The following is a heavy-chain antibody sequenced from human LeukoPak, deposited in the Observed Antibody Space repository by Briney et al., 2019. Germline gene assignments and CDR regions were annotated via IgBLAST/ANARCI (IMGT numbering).Heavy chain of an antibody. CDR1: GGSFSGYY. J-gene: IGHJ4*02. V-gene: IGHV4-34*01. CDR3: ATSPIVVPAAIARYYFDY. CDR2: INHSGST. Sequence: SETLSLTCAVYGGSFSGYYWSWIRQPPGKGLEWIGEINHSGSTNYNPSLKSRVTISVDTSKNQFSLKLSSVTAADTAVYYCATSPIVVPAAIARYYFDYWGQGTLVTVSS. D-gene: IGHD2-2*02.